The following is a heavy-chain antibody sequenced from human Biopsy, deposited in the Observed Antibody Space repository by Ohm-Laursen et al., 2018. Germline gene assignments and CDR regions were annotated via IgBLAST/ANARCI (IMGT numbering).Heavy chain of an antibody. CDR3: ARLGSGDYFPTFFDF. D-gene: IGHD5-12*01. Sequence: TLSLTCTVSGVSINGGRYYWNWIRHHPGKGLEWIGNIFYSASTYYNPSLKSRVTISVDTSKNQFSLKLSSVTAADTAVYYCARLGSGDYFPTFFDFWGQGTLLTVSS. CDR2: IFYSAST. V-gene: IGHV4-31*03. CDR1: GVSINGGRYY. J-gene: IGHJ4*02.